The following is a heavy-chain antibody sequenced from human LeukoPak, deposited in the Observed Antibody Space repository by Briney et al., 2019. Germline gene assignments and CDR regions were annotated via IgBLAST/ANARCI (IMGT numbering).Heavy chain of an antibody. CDR2: ITPIFGTA. CDR3: ARDSGWPNIRFDP. J-gene: IGHJ5*02. CDR1: GYTFTGYY. V-gene: IGHV1-69*05. D-gene: IGHD6-19*01. Sequence: GASVKVSCKASGYTFTGYYMHWVRQAPGQGLEWMGGITPIFGTANYAQKFQGRVTVTTDESTYTAYMELSSLRSEDTAMYYCARDSGWPNIRFDPWGQGTLVTVSS.